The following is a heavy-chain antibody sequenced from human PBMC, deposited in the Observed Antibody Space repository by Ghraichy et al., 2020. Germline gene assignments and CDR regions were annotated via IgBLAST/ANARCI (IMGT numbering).Heavy chain of an antibody. CDR3: ARLRGGSYPLAHYYYGMDV. CDR1: GGSFSGYY. Sequence: SETLSLTCAVYGGSFSGYYWSWIRQTPGKGLEWIGKINHSGSTNYNPSLKSRVTISVDTSKNQFSLKLSSVTAADTAVYYCARLRGGSYPLAHYYYGMDVWGQGTTVTVSS. CDR2: INHSGST. D-gene: IGHD1-26*01. V-gene: IGHV4-34*01. J-gene: IGHJ6*02.